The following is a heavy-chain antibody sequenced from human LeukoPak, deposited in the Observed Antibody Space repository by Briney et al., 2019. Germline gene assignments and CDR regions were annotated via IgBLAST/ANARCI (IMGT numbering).Heavy chain of an antibody. D-gene: IGHD6-19*01. CDR2: INPNSGGT. V-gene: IGHV1-2*02. J-gene: IGHJ4*02. CDR3: ARASELAVAGTFALHPRFDY. Sequence: GASVKVSCKASGYTFTDYYMHWVRQAPGQGLEWMGWINPNSGGTKYAQKFQGNVTMTRDTSISTAYMELSRLRSDDTAFYYCARASELAVAGTFALHPRFDYWGQGTLVTVSS. CDR1: GYTFTDYY.